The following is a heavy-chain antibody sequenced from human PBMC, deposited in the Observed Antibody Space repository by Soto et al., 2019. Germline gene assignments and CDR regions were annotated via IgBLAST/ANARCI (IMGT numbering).Heavy chain of an antibody. V-gene: IGHV3-30-3*01. CDR3: ASGDYYGSGSY. CDR1: GFTFSSYA. CDR2: ISYDGSNK. D-gene: IGHD3-10*01. J-gene: IGHJ4*02. Sequence: QVQLVGSGGGVVQPGRSLRLSCAASGFTFSSYAMHWVRQAPGKGLEWVAVISYDGSNKYYADSVKGRFTISRDNSKNTLYLQMNSLRAEDTAVYYCASGDYYGSGSYWGQGTLVTVSS.